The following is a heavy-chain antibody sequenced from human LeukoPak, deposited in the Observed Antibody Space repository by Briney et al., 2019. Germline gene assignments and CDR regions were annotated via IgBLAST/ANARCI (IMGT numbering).Heavy chain of an antibody. CDR1: GFTFSNAW. Sequence: PGGSLRLSCAASGFTFSNAWMGWVRQAPGKGLEWVGRIKSKTDGGTTDYAAPVKGRFTISRDDSKNTLYLQMNSLKTEDTAVYYCTTSAGPLRYFDWLLSFDYWGQGTLVTVSS. CDR2: IKSKTDGGTT. D-gene: IGHD3-9*01. CDR3: TTSAGPLRYFDWLLSFDY. J-gene: IGHJ4*02. V-gene: IGHV3-15*01.